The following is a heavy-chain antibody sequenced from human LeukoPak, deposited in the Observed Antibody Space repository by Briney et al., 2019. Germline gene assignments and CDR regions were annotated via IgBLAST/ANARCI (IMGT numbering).Heavy chain of an antibody. D-gene: IGHD2-8*02. V-gene: IGHV3-9*03. J-gene: IGHJ3*02. Sequence: GRSLRLSCAASGFTFDDYAMHWVRQVPGKGLEWVSGISWNSGSIVYADSVKGRFTISRDNAKNSLYLQMNSLRAEDMALYYCAKDEFVASDFTGAFDIWGQGTMVTVSS. CDR2: ISWNSGSI. CDR1: GFTFDDYA. CDR3: AKDEFVASDFTGAFDI.